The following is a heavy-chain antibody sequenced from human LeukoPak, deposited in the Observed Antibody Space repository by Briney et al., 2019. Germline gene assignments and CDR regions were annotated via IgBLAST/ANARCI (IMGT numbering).Heavy chain of an antibody. D-gene: IGHD6-19*01. V-gene: IGHV4-4*07. Sequence: SQTLSRTCTVSGGSISSYYWSWIRQPAGKGLEWIGRIYTSGSTNYNPSLKSRVTMSVDTSKNQFSLKLSSVTAADTAVYYCARKAVAGTYFDYWGQGTLVTVSS. CDR1: GGSISSYY. J-gene: IGHJ4*02. CDR2: IYTSGST. CDR3: ARKAVAGTYFDY.